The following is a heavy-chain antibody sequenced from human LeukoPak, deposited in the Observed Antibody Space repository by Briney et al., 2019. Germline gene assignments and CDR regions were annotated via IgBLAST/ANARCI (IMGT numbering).Heavy chain of an antibody. J-gene: IGHJ3*02. CDR1: GFTFSTYA. D-gene: IGHD5-18*01. CDR2: ISYDESSK. Sequence: GGSLRLSCAASGFTFSTYAMHWVPQAPGKGLEWVAVISYDESSKYYADSVKGRFTISRDNSKNTLYLQMNSLRAEDRAVYYCARARSSYGYGDAFDIWGQGTMVTVSS. V-gene: IGHV3-30*04. CDR3: ARARSSYGYGDAFDI.